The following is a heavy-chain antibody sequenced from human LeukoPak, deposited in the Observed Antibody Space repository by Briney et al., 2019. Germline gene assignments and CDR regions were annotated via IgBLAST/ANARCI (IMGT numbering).Heavy chain of an antibody. J-gene: IGHJ3*02. CDR3: AREGFEGCRSTSCYTGAFDI. V-gene: IGHV3-21*01. CDR1: GFTFSSYS. D-gene: IGHD2-2*02. CDR2: ISSSSSYI. Sequence: GGSLRLSCAASGFTFSSYSMNWVRQAPGKGLEWVSSISSSSSYIYYAGSVKGRFTISRDNAKNSLYLQMNSLRAEDTAVYYCAREGFEGCRSTSCYTGAFDIWGQGTMVTVSS.